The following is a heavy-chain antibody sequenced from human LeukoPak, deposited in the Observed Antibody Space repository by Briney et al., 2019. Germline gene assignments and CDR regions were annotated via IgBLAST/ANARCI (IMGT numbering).Heavy chain of an antibody. Sequence: ASVKVSCTASGYTFINFGIYWVRQAPGQGLEWMGWISAYNGNTNYAQKLQGRVTMTTDTSTSTAYMELRSLRSDDTAVYYCARGKMVRGAGDWFDPWGQGTLVTVSS. V-gene: IGHV1-18*01. CDR3: ARGKMVRGAGDWFDP. CDR1: GYTFINFG. J-gene: IGHJ5*02. D-gene: IGHD3-10*01. CDR2: ISAYNGNT.